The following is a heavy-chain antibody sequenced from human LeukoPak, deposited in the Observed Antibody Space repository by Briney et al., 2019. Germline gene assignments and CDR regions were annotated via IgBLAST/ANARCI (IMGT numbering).Heavy chain of an antibody. CDR3: ARGFYGSGSYYKSPFDC. D-gene: IGHD3-10*01. Sequence: PSETLSLTCTVSGGSISRYYWSWIRQPPGKGLEWIGYIYYSGSTNYNASLKSRVSISVDTSKNQFSLRLSSVTAADTAVYYCARGFYGSGSYYKSPFDCWGQGTLVTVSS. CDR1: GGSISRYY. CDR2: IYYSGST. J-gene: IGHJ4*02. V-gene: IGHV4-59*01.